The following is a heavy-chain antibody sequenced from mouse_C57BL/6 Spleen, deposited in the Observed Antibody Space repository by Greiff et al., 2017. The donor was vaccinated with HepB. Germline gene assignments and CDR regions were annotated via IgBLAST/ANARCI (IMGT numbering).Heavy chain of an antibody. V-gene: IGHV1-22*01. J-gene: IGHJ3*01. CDR2: INPNNGGT. Sequence: EVQLQQSGPELVKPGASVKMSCKASGYTFTDYNMHWVKQSHGKSLEWIGYINPNNGGTSYNQKFKGKATLTVNKSSSTAYMELRSLTSVDSAVYYCARSELAAWFAYWGQRTLVTVSA. CDR3: ARSELAAWFAY. D-gene: IGHD4-1*01. CDR1: GYTFTDYN.